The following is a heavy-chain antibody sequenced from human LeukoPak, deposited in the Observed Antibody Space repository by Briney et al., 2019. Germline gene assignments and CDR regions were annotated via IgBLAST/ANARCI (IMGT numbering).Heavy chain of an antibody. J-gene: IGHJ4*02. D-gene: IGHD3-22*01. V-gene: IGHV1-69*05. CDR1: GGTFSSYA. Sequence: SVKVSCKASGGTFSSYAISWVRQAPGQGLEWMGRIIPIFGTANYAQKFRGRVTITTDESTSTAYMELSSLRSEDTAVYYCAITYYYDSSGYYYSSWGQGTLVTVSS. CDR3: AITYYYDSSGYYYSS. CDR2: IIPIFGTA.